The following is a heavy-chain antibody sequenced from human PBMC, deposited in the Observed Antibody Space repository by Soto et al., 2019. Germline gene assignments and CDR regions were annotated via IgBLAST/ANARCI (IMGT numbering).Heavy chain of an antibody. CDR1: GGTFSSYA. CDR3: ARMGLGMTTVTDAYYYGMDV. V-gene: IGHV1-69*01. J-gene: IGHJ6*02. CDR2: IIPIFGTA. D-gene: IGHD4-4*01. Sequence: QVQLVQSGAEVKKPGSSVKVSCKASGGTFSSYAISWVRQAPGQWLEWMGGIIPIFGTANYAQKFQGRVTITADESTSTAYMELSSLRSEDTAVYYCARMGLGMTTVTDAYYYGMDVWGQGTTVTVSS.